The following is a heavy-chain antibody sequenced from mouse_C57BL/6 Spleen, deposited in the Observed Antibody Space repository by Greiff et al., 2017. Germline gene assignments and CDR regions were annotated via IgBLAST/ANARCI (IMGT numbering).Heavy chain of an antibody. V-gene: IGHV5-4*01. D-gene: IGHD1-1*01. J-gene: IGHJ2*01. CDR1: GFTFSSYA. Sequence: EVQGVESGGGLVKPGGSLKLSCAASGFTFSSYAMSWVRQTPEKRLEWVATISDGGSYTYYPDNVKGRFTISRDNAKNNLYLQMSHLKSEDTAMYYCARSLYYGSSPYDYWGQGTTLTVSS. CDR2: ISDGGSYT. CDR3: ARSLYYGSSPYDY.